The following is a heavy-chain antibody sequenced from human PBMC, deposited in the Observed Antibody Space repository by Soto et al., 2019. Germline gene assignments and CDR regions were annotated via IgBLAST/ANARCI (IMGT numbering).Heavy chain of an antibody. D-gene: IGHD1-26*01. V-gene: IGHV3-21*01. Sequence: EVQLVESGGGLVKPGVSLRLSCAASGFTFNSYSMNWVRQAPGKGLEWVSSISSSSNYIYYADSMKGRFTISRDNAKNSLFLQMNSLRAEDTGVYYCARDLVGATIWGQGTLVTVSS. CDR3: ARDLVGATI. CDR1: GFTFNSYS. J-gene: IGHJ4*02. CDR2: ISSSSNYI.